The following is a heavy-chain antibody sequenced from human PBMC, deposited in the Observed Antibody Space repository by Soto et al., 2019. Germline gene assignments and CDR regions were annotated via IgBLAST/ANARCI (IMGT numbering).Heavy chain of an antibody. CDR3: ARDWIVGQLGRRDAFDI. D-gene: IGHD6-6*01. J-gene: IGHJ3*02. V-gene: IGHV4-34*01. Sequence: SETLSLTCAVYAGSFSGYYWSWIRQPPGKGLEWIGEINHSGSTNYNPSLKSRVTISVDTSKNQFSLKLSSVTAADTAVYYCARDWIVGQLGRRDAFDIWGQGTMVTVSS. CDR1: AGSFSGYY. CDR2: INHSGST.